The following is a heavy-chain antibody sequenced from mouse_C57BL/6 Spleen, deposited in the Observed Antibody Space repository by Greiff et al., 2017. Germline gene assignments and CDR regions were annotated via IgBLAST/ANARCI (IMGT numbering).Heavy chain of an antibody. V-gene: IGHV1-76*01. D-gene: IGHD1-1*01. CDR3: ARSYYGWFAY. Sequence: QVQLKESGAELVRPGASVKLSCKASGYTFTDYYINWVQQRPGQGLEWIARIYPGSGNTYYNEKLKGKDTLTAEKSSSNAYMQLSSLTSEDSAVYFCARSYYGWFAYWGQGTLVTVSA. CDR1: GYTFTDYY. CDR2: IYPGSGNT. J-gene: IGHJ3*01.